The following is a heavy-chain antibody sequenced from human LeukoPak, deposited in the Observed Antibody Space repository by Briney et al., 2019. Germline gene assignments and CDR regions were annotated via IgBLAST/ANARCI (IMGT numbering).Heavy chain of an antibody. V-gene: IGHV3-7*04. CDR1: GXTFSSYW. CDR2: IKQDGSEK. Sequence: GGSLRLSCAASGXTFSSYWMSWVRQAPGKGLEWVANIKQDGSEKQYVDSVKGRFAISRDNAENSLYLQMNSLKAEDTAVYYCGRFTRSGDSVYWGQGTLVTVSS. D-gene: IGHD7-27*01. J-gene: IGHJ4*02. CDR3: GRFTRSGDSVY.